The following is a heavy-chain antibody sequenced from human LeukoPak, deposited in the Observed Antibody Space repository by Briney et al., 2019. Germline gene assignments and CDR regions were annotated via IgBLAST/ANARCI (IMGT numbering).Heavy chain of an antibody. V-gene: IGHV4-39*07. J-gene: IGHJ6*03. CDR1: GGSISSSSYY. Sequence: SETLSLTCTVSGGSISSSSYYWGWIRQPPGKGLEWIGSIYYSGSTYYNPSLKSRVTISVDTSKNQFSLKLSSVTAADTAVYYCARGLFGVVIAGYMDVWGKGTTVTVSS. CDR2: IYYSGST. CDR3: ARGLFGVVIAGYMDV. D-gene: IGHD3-3*01.